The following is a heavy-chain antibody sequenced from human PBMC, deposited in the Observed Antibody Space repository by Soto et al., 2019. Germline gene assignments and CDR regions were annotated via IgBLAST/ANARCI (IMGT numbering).Heavy chain of an antibody. J-gene: IGHJ4*02. V-gene: IGHV3-48*02. Sequence: GGSLRLSCAASGFTFSSYSMNWVRQAPGKGLEWVSYISSSSSTIYYADSVKGRFTISRDNAKNSLYLQMNSLRDEDTAVYYCASPAGVAVAGTPPDYWGQGTPVTVSS. CDR1: GFTFSSYS. CDR2: ISSSSSTI. D-gene: IGHD6-19*01. CDR3: ASPAGVAVAGTPPDY.